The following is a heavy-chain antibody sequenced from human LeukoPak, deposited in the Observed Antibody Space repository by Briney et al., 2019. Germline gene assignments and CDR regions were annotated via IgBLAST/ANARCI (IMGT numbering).Heavy chain of an antibody. CDR1: GGSISTYY. V-gene: IGHV4-4*07. J-gene: IGHJ4*02. Sequence: SETLSLTCSVSGGSISTYYWNWIRQPAGKGLEWIGHIYVTGSTDYNPSLKSRVTMSVDTSKKQFSLRLISLTAADTAVYYCAKGSAAAGYSYGNDIWGQGTLVTVSS. CDR2: IYVTGST. CDR3: AKGSAAAGYSYGNDI. D-gene: IGHD5-18*01.